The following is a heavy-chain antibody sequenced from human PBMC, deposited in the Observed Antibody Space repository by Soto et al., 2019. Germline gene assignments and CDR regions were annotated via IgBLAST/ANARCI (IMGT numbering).Heavy chain of an antibody. CDR3: ASLYGDYGLDNPLDY. CDR2: IYYSGST. CDR1: GGSISSSSYY. Sequence: QLQLQESGPGLVKPSETLSLTCTVSGGSISSSSYYWGWIRQPPGKGLEWIGSIYYSGSTYYNPSLKSRVTISVDTSKNQFSLKLSSVTAADTAVYYCASLYGDYGLDNPLDYWGQGTLVTVSS. J-gene: IGHJ4*02. D-gene: IGHD4-17*01. V-gene: IGHV4-39*01.